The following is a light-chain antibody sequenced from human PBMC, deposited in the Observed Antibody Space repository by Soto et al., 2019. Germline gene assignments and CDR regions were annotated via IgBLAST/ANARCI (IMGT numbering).Light chain of an antibody. V-gene: IGLV2-14*01. CDR3: TSYTSSSTRV. CDR2: EVS. Sequence: QSALTQPASVSGSPGQSITISCTGTSSDVGGYNYGSWYQLHPGEAPKLMIYEVSNRPSAVSNRFSGSKSGYTSSLTISGLQAEEDADYCCTSYTSSSTRVFGTGTKLTVL. J-gene: IGLJ1*01. CDR1: SSDVGGYNY.